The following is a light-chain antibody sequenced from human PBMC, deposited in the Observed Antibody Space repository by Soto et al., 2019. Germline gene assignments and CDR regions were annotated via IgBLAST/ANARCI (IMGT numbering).Light chain of an antibody. CDR3: QQYEDLPLT. Sequence: DIQMTQSPSSLSASVGDRVTITCQAGQDITNYLNWYQQKPGNAPKLLIFDASNVETGVPSRFTGSGSGTDFTFTISSLQPEDIATYFCQQYEDLPLTFGGGTKVEIK. J-gene: IGKJ4*01. CDR1: QDITNY. V-gene: IGKV1-33*01. CDR2: DAS.